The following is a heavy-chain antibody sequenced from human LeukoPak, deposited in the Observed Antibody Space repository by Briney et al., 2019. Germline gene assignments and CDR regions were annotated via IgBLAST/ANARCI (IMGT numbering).Heavy chain of an antibody. Sequence: SETLSLTCTVSGGSISSSSYYWGWIRQPPGKGLGRIGSIYYSGSTYYNPSLKSRVTISVDTSKNQFSLRLSSVTAADTAVYYCARRYSSSSPLDYWGQGTLVTVSS. D-gene: IGHD6-6*01. CDR1: GGSISSSSYY. V-gene: IGHV4-39*01. J-gene: IGHJ4*02. CDR2: IYYSGST. CDR3: ARRYSSSSPLDY.